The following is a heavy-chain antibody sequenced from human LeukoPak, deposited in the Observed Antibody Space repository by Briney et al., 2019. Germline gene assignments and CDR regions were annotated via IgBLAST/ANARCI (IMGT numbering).Heavy chain of an antibody. V-gene: IGHV3-7*01. CDR3: ARERDGRFFDY. D-gene: IGHD5-24*01. Sequence: GGSLRLSCEVSGLIFRSYWMSWVRQAPGKGLEWVANINQEGSEKYFEDSVKGRFTISRDNAKNSLHLQMITLRAEDTAVYYCARERDGRFFDYWGQGTLVTVSS. CDR2: INQEGSEK. CDR1: GLIFRSYW. J-gene: IGHJ4*02.